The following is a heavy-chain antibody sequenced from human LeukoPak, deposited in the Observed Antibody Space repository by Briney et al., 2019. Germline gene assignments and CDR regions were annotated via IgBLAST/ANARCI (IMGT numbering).Heavy chain of an antibody. V-gene: IGHV3-53*01. CDR3: SSRIATAGSVDY. Sequence: PGGSLRLSCAASGFTVSSNYMSWVRQAPGKGLEWVSVIYSSGSTYYADSVKCRFTISRDNSKNTLHLQMNTLRAEDTAVYYCSSRIATAGSVDYWGQGTLVTVSS. CDR1: GFTVSSNY. D-gene: IGHD6-13*01. J-gene: IGHJ4*02. CDR2: IYSSGST.